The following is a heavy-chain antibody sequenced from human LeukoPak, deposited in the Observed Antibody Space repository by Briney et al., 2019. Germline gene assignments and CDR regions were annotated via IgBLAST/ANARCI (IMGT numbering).Heavy chain of an antibody. D-gene: IGHD3-10*01. Sequence: SETLSLTCTVSGGSISSYYWSWIRQPPGKGLEWIGYIYYSGSTNYNPSLKSRVTISVDTSKNQFSLKLSSVTAADTAVYYCAGSVVRGVMNYWGQGTLVTVSS. CDR1: GGSISSYY. CDR3: AGSVVRGVMNY. J-gene: IGHJ4*02. V-gene: IGHV4-59*01. CDR2: IYYSGST.